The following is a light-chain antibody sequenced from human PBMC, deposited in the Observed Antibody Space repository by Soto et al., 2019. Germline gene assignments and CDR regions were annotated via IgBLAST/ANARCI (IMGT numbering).Light chain of an antibody. V-gene: IGKV3-20*01. CDR3: QQYGSSPQT. J-gene: IGKJ5*01. Sequence: EIVLTQSPGTLSLSPGERATLSCRASQSVSSYLAWYQQKPGQAPRLLIYGASSRATGIPDRFSDSGSGTHFTLSISRLEPEDFAVYYCQQYGSSPQTFGQGTRLEIK. CDR1: QSVSSY. CDR2: GAS.